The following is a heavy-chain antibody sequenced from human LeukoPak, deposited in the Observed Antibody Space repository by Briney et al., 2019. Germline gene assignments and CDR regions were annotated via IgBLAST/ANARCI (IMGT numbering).Heavy chain of an antibody. V-gene: IGHV3-48*03. Sequence: GGSLRLSCAASGFTFSSYEMNWVRQAPGKGLEWVSYISSSGSTIYYADSVKGRFTISRDNAKNSLYLQMNSLRAEDTAVYYCARAGELRCMDVWGKGTAVTVSS. CDR2: ISSSGSTI. CDR3: ARAGELRCMDV. D-gene: IGHD3-16*01. J-gene: IGHJ6*03. CDR1: GFTFSSYE.